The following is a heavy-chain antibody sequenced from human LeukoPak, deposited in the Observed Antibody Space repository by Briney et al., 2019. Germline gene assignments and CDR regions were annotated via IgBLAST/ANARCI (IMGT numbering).Heavy chain of an antibody. Sequence: SETLSLTCTVSGASFSSSTYYWGWIRQPPGKGLEWIGSIYYSGSTYYKPSLKSRVTMSVDTSKNQFSLKLSSVTAADTAVYSCARHAGGIAAAGTRPFDYWGQGTLVTVSS. CDR1: GASFSSSTYY. V-gene: IGHV4-39*01. CDR2: IYYSGST. CDR3: ARHAGGIAAAGTRPFDY. J-gene: IGHJ4*02. D-gene: IGHD6-13*01.